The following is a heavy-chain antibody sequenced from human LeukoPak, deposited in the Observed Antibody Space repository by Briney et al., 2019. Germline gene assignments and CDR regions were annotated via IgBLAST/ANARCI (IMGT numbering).Heavy chain of an antibody. D-gene: IGHD3-10*01. V-gene: IGHV1-18*01. CDR2: ISADNGNT. Sequence: GASLKVSCKASGYIFTNYGISWVRQAPGQGLEWMGWISADNGNTNYAQKLQGRVTMTTDTSRSTAYMELRSLRSDDTAVYYCARDRLVRGLRGTYFDASGSLFSYYYYMDVWGKGTTVTVSS. J-gene: IGHJ6*03. CDR3: ARDRLVRGLRGTYFDASGSLFSYYYYMDV. CDR1: GYIFTNYG.